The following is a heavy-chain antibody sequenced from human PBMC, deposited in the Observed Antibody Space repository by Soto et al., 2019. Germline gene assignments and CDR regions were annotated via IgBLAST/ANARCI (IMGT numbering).Heavy chain of an antibody. D-gene: IGHD1-20*01. CDR1: GDSVSSNSAA. J-gene: IGHJ6*02. Sequence: SPTLSLPCAISGDSVSSNSAAWNWIRQSPSRGLEWLGRTYYRSKWYNDYAVSVKSRITINPDTSKNQFSLQLNSVTPEDTAVYYCAGVNGSNWNNYYYYYGMDVWGQGTTVTVSS. V-gene: IGHV6-1*01. CDR3: AGVNGSNWNNYYYYYGMDV. CDR2: TYYRSKWYN.